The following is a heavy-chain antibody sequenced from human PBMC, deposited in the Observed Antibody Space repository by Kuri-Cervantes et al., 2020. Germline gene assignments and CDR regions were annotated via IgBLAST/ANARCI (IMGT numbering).Heavy chain of an antibody. CDR1: GYRFTSYW. CDR3: ARAGDTSGYYGGH. CDR2: IYPGDSDT. V-gene: IGHV5-51*01. J-gene: IGHJ4*02. D-gene: IGHD3-22*01. Sequence: KVSCKGSGYRFTSYWIVWVRQMPGKGLEWMGIIYPGDSDTRYSPAFQGQVTISADKSISTAYLQWSTLKASDTAMYYCARAGDTSGYYGGHWGQGTLVTVSS.